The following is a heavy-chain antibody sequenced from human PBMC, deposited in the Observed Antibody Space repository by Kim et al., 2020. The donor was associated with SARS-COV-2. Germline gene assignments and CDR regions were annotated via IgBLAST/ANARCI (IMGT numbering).Heavy chain of an antibody. Sequence: SETLSLTCAVYGGSFSGYYWSWIRQPPGKGLEWIGEINHSGSTNYNPSLKSRVTISVDTSKNQFSLKLSSVTAADTAVYYCASAAEGEVGATDYWGQGTLVTVSS. D-gene: IGHD1-26*01. CDR2: INHSGST. V-gene: IGHV4-34*01. CDR1: GGSFSGYY. CDR3: ASAAEGEVGATDY. J-gene: IGHJ4*02.